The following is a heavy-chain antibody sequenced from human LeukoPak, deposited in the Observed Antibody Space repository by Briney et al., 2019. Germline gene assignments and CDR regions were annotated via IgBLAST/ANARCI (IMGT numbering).Heavy chain of an antibody. Sequence: GGSLRLSCAASGFTFSSYAMSWVRQAPGKGLEWVGFIRSKAYGGTTEYAASVKGRFTISRDDSKSIAYLQMNSLQTEDTAVYYCTRDKDTSVIFDYWGQGTLVTVSS. V-gene: IGHV3-49*04. D-gene: IGHD2-15*01. CDR2: IRSKAYGGTT. CDR3: TRDKDTSVIFDY. J-gene: IGHJ4*02. CDR1: GFTFSSYA.